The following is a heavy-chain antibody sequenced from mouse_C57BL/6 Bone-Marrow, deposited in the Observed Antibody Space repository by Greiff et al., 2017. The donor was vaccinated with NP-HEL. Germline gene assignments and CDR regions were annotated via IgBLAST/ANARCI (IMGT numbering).Heavy chain of an antibody. CDR1: GYSITSGYD. V-gene: IGHV3-1*01. CDR2: ISYSGST. J-gene: IGHJ1*03. Sequence: EVKLVESGPGMVKPSQSLSLTCTVTGYSITSGYDWHWIRHFPGNKLEWMGYISYSGSTNYNPSLKSRISITHDTSKNHFFLKLNSVTTEDTATYYCARAPLITTVVATNWYFDVWGTGTTVTVSS. CDR3: ARAPLITTVVATNWYFDV. D-gene: IGHD1-1*01.